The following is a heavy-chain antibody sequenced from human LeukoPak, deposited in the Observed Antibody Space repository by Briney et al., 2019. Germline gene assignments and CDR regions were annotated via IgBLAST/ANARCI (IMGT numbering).Heavy chain of an antibody. CDR2: IYYSGST. CDR1: GGSISSSSYY. D-gene: IGHD6-13*01. J-gene: IGHJ4*02. CDR3: ASSIAAAGTTAAFDY. Sequence: PSETLSLTCTVSGGSISSSSYYWGWLRQPPGKGLEWIGSIYYSGSTYYSPSLKSRVTISVDTSKNQFSLKLSSVTAADTAVYYCASSIAAAGTTAAFDYWGQGTLVTVSS. V-gene: IGHV4-39*07.